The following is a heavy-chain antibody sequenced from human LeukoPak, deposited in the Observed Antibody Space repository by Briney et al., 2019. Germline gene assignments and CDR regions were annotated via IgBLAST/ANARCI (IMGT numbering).Heavy chain of an antibody. CDR1: GFTFSTYG. CDR2: IRNDGSNE. Sequence: GGSLRVSCVASGFTFSTYGMHWVRQAPGKGLEWVAFIRNDGSNEYYADSVKGRFTISRDDSKSTLYLQMNSLTSDDTAVYYCAKDDPVCDYWGQGTLVIVSS. V-gene: IGHV3-30*02. CDR3: AKDDPVCDY. D-gene: IGHD3-16*01. J-gene: IGHJ4*02.